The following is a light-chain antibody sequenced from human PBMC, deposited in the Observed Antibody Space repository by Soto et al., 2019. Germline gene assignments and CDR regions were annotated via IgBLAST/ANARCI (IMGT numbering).Light chain of an antibody. CDR3: SSHSSSSTLLV. CDR2: DVN. J-gene: IGLJ2*01. Sequence: QSALTEPASMSGSPGQSITISCTGTSSDVGGYNYVSWYRQHPGKAPKLMIYDVNNRPSGVSNRFSGSKSGNTASLTISGLQAEDEADYYCSSHSSSSTLLVFGGGTKLT. V-gene: IGLV2-14*03. CDR1: SSDVGGYNY.